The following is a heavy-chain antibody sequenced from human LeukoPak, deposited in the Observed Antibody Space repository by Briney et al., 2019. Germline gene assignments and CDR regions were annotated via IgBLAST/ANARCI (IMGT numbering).Heavy chain of an antibody. V-gene: IGHV1-18*01. Sequence: ASVKVFCKASGYTFTSYGISWVRQAPGQGLEWMGWISAYNGNTNYAQKLQGRVTMTTDTSTSTAYMELRSLRSDDTAVYYCARVLGVVAVAGLVDYWGQGTLVTVSS. J-gene: IGHJ4*02. CDR2: ISAYNGNT. CDR1: GYTFTSYG. D-gene: IGHD6-19*01. CDR3: ARVLGVVAVAGLVDY.